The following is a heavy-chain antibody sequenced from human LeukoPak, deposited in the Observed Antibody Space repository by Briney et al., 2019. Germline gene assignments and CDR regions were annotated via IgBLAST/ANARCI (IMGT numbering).Heavy chain of an antibody. Sequence: SETLSLTCAVSGGSISSSNWWSWVRQPPGKGLEWIGETYDSGSTKYNPSLKSRVTISVDKSKNQFSLKLSSVTAADTAVYYCARITVTTETNWFDPWGQGTLVTVSS. D-gene: IGHD4-17*01. J-gene: IGHJ5*02. CDR2: TYDSGST. CDR1: GGSISSSNW. CDR3: ARITVTTETNWFDP. V-gene: IGHV4-4*02.